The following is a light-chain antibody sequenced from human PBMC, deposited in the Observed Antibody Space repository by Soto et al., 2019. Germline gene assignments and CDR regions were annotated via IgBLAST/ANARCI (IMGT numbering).Light chain of an antibody. J-gene: IGLJ1*01. Sequence: QSALTQPPSASGSPGQSVTISCTGTSIDIGAYIYVSWYQQHPGKAPKLMISEVSRRPSGVPERFSGSKSGNTASLTVSGLQADDEAHYYCSSYAGSNNFVFGTGTKLTVL. V-gene: IGLV2-8*01. CDR1: SIDIGAYIY. CDR2: EVS. CDR3: SSYAGSNNFV.